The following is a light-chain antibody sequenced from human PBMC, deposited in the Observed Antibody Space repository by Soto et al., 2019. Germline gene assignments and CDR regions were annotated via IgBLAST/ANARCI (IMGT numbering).Light chain of an antibody. J-gene: IGKJ1*01. Sequence: EIVMTQSPATLSVSPGERATLSCRASQSVSSNLAWYQQKPGQAPRLLIYGASTRATGIPARFSGSGSGTECTLTISSLQSEDFAVYYCQQYGSTRRTLGQGTKVDIK. CDR3: QQYGSTRRT. CDR1: QSVSSN. V-gene: IGKV3-15*01. CDR2: GAS.